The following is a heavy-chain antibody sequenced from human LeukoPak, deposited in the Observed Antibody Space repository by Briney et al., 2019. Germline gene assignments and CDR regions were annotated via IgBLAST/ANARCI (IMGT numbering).Heavy chain of an antibody. J-gene: IGHJ4*02. D-gene: IGHD3-10*01. V-gene: IGHV4-59*01. CDR2: IYYSGST. CDR3: ARAPLLWFGEFDY. CDR1: GGSISSYY. Sequence: SETLSLTCTVSGGSISSYYWSWIRQPPGKGLEWIGYIYYSGSTNYNPSLKSRVTISVDTSKNRFSLKLSSVTAADTAVYYCARAPLLWFGEFDYWGQGTLVTVSS.